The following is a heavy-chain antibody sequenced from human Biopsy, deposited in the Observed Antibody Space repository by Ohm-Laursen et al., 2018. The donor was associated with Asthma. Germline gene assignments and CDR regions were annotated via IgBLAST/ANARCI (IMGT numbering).Heavy chain of an antibody. J-gene: IGHJ4*02. V-gene: IGHV3-7*01. CDR1: GFTFSGSW. D-gene: IGHD2-2*01. Sequence: SLRLSCAASGFTFSGSWMIWVRQAQGKGLQWLAFIKPDGSQTYYADSVEGRFSISRDNSKNSLYLQMSSLRGEDTAIYYCATLSWYASQYWGQGTLVTVSS. CDR2: IKPDGSQT. CDR3: ATLSWYASQY.